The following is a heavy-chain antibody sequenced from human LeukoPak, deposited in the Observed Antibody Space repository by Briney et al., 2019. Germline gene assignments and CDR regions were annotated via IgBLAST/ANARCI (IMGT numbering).Heavy chain of an antibody. CDR1: GFTFSSYG. J-gene: IGHJ2*01. CDR2: ISYDGNNK. D-gene: IGHD3-3*01. V-gene: IGHV3-30*03. Sequence: GRSLRLSCVASGFTFSSYGMDWVRQAPGKGLEWVAVISYDGNNKFYADAVKGRFTISRDNAKNSLYLQMNSLRAEDTAVYYCARDGDFWSGYYNRGYFDLWGRGTLVTVSS. CDR3: ARDGDFWSGYYNRGYFDL.